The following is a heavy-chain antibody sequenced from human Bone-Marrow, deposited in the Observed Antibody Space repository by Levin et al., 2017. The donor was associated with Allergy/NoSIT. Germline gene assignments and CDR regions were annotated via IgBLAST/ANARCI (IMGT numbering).Heavy chain of an antibody. CDR1: GYSFTSYW. Sequence: GGSLRLSCKGSGYSFTSYWIGWVRQMPGKGLEWMGIIYPGDSDTRYSPSFQGQVTISADKSISTAYLQWSSLKASDTAMYYCARRSRQYDYVWGSYPQGYFDYWGQGTLVTVSS. J-gene: IGHJ4*02. D-gene: IGHD3-16*02. V-gene: IGHV5-51*01. CDR3: ARRSRQYDYVWGSYPQGYFDY. CDR2: IYPGDSDT.